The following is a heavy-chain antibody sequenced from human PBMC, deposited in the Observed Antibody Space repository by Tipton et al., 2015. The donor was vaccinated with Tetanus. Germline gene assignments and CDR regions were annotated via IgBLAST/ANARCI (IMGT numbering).Heavy chain of an antibody. CDR3: ARVPTNPLAVDRPTDY. D-gene: IGHD6-19*01. CDR2: ISAYNGDT. CDR1: GYTFTTYG. V-gene: IGHV1-18*01. J-gene: IGHJ4*02. Sequence: QLVQSGPEVKEPGASVKVSCKASGYTFTTYGISWVRQAPGQGLEWMGWISAYNGDTIYAQNVQGRVTMTTDTPTSTAYMELRGLRSDDTAVYYCARVPTNPLAVDRPTDYWGQGTLVTVSS.